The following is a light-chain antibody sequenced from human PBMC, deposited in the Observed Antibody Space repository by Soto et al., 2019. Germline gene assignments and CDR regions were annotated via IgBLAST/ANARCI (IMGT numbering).Light chain of an antibody. V-gene: IGLV2-14*01. J-gene: IGLJ1*01. CDR2: EVN. CDR1: RSDIGAYNY. Sequence: QSALTQPASVSGSPGQSITISCTGTRSDIGAYNYVSWYQRHPGKAPQLLIYEVNSRPSGVSNRFSGSKSGNTASLTISGLQPEYEADYYCTSYTSSDTLYVFGSGTKLTVL. CDR3: TSYTSSDTLYV.